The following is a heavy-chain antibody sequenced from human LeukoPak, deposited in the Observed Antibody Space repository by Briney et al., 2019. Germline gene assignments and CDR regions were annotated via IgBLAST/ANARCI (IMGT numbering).Heavy chain of an antibody. Sequence: SETLSLTCEVSGDSLSSGGYSWSWIRQPPWKGLEWIGYIRYSGSTYYNPSLKSRLTMSVEASKTQFSLRLSSVTAADTAVYYCARGGYWFDPWGQGTLVTVSS. CDR2: IRYSGST. CDR3: ARGGYWFDP. V-gene: IGHV4-30-4*07. J-gene: IGHJ5*02. D-gene: IGHD3-16*01. CDR1: GDSLSSGGYS.